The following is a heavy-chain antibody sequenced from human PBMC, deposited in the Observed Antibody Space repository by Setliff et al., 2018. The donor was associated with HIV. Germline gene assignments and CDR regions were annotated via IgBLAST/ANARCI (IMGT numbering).Heavy chain of an antibody. V-gene: IGHV4-38-2*02. Sequence: SETLFLTCVVSGDSISSGSYWGWIRQPPGKGLEWIGSIYHRGGTYYNPSLKSRVTMSVDTSKHQFSLKLTSVTAADTALYYCARDVMEYFGNYFDYWGQGALVTVSS. CDR1: GDSISSGSY. J-gene: IGHJ4*02. CDR3: ARDVMEYFGNYFDY. CDR2: IYHRGGT. D-gene: IGHD3-3*01.